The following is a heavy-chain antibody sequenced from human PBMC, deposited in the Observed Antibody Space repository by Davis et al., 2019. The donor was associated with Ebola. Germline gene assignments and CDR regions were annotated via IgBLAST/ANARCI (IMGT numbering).Heavy chain of an antibody. D-gene: IGHD4-17*01. CDR1: GGTFSSYA. CDR2: IIPIFGTT. CDR3: ARETTTVTTGWFDP. V-gene: IGHV1-69*06. J-gene: IGHJ5*02. Sequence: SVKVSCKASGGTFSSYAISWVRQAPGQGLEWMGGIIPIFGTTNYAQKFQGRVTITADKSTSTAYMELRSLRSDDTAVYYCARETTTVTTGWFDPWGQGTLVTVSS.